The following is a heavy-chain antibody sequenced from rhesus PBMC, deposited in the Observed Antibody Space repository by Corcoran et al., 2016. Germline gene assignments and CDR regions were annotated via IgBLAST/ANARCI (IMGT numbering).Heavy chain of an antibody. J-gene: IGHJ5-1*01. CDR3: ALRYEV. CDR2: IYSSGSN. V-gene: IGHV4S11*01. D-gene: IGHD1-1-1*01. Sequence: QVQLQESGPGLVQPSETLSLTCAVSGGSIRSNYWRWIRQAPGRGLEWIGYIYSSGSNYYNHSLKSRVTRSVDTSKNQFSLKLTSVTAADTAVYYCALRYEVWGPGVLVTVSS. CDR1: GGSIRSNY.